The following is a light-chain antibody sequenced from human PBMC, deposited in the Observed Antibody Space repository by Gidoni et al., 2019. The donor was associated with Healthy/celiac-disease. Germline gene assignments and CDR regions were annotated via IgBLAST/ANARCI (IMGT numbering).Light chain of an antibody. V-gene: IGKV3D-20*01. J-gene: IGKJ4*01. CDR3: QQYGSPTGLS. Sequence: EIVLTQSPATLSLSPGERATLSCGPSQSGSSSYLAWYQQKPGLAPRLLIYDASSRATGIPDRFSGSGSGTDFTLTISRLEPEDFAVYYCQQYGSPTGLSFGGGTKVEIK. CDR2: DAS. CDR1: QSGSSSY.